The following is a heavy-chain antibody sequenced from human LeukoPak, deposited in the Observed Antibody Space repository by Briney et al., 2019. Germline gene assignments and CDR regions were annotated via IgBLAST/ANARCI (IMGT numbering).Heavy chain of an antibody. Sequence: ASVKVSCKASGYTFTSYGISWVRQAPGPRLEWMGWISAYNGNTNYAQKLQGRVTMTTDTTTSTAYMELRSLRSDDTAVYYCARSELRYFDWLLMNNWFDPWGQGTLVTVSS. J-gene: IGHJ5*02. D-gene: IGHD3-9*01. CDR2: ISAYNGNT. V-gene: IGHV1-18*01. CDR1: GYTFTSYG. CDR3: ARSELRYFDWLLMNNWFDP.